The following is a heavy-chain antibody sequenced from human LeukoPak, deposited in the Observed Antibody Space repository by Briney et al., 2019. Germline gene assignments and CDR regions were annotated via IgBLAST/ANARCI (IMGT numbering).Heavy chain of an antibody. CDR2: IYTSGST. CDR1: GVSISSYY. Sequence: SETLSLTCTLSGVSISSYYWSWIRQPAGEGLEWIGRIYTSGSTNYNPSLKSRVTMSVDTSKNQFSLKLSSVTAADSAVFYCARAGDGYTSGYFDYWGQGTLVTVSS. D-gene: IGHD5-24*01. J-gene: IGHJ4*02. CDR3: ARAGDGYTSGYFDY. V-gene: IGHV4-4*07.